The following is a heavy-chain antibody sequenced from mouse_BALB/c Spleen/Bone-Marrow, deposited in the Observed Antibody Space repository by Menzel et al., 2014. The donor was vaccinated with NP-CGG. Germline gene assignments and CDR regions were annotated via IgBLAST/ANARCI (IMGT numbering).Heavy chain of an antibody. D-gene: IGHD1-1*01. Sequence: VKLQESGPGLVQPSQSLSITCTVSGFSLTRNGVHWVRQSPGKGLEWLGVIWRGGSTAYNEAFMSRLSITKDNSKSQVFFKMNSRQGDDTAIYYCAKGGITTVWYFDVWGAGTTVTVSS. V-gene: IGHV2-5*01. CDR1: GFSLTRNG. CDR2: IWRGGST. J-gene: IGHJ1*01. CDR3: AKGGITTVWYFDV.